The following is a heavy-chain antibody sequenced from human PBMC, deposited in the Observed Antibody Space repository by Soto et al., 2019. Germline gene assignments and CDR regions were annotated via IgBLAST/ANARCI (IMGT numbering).Heavy chain of an antibody. J-gene: IGHJ4*02. D-gene: IGHD2-8*01. CDR1: GGSISSSSYY. V-gene: IGHV4-39*01. Sequence: QLQLQESGPGLVKPSETLSLTCTVSGGSISSSSYYWGWIRQPPGKGLEWIGSIYYSGSTYYNPSLKSRVTIPVDKAKNQFSLKLSSVIAADTAVYYCARQEGVVLMVYDIDPSCFDYWGQGALVTVSS. CDR2: IYYSGST. CDR3: ARQEGVVLMVYDIDPSCFDY.